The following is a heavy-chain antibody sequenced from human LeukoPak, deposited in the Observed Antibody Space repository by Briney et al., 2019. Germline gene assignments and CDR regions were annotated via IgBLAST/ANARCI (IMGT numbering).Heavy chain of an antibody. CDR1: GGLISISTYY. D-gene: IGHD5-24*01. Sequence: SETLSLTCTVSGGLISISTYYWGWIRQPPGKGLEWIGSIYYSGTTHYNPSLKSRVTIAVDTSKNQFSLKLISVTAADTAVYYCARRWLQSLYYFDYWGQGTLVTVSS. J-gene: IGHJ4*02. V-gene: IGHV4-39*07. CDR3: ARRWLQSLYYFDY. CDR2: IYYSGTT.